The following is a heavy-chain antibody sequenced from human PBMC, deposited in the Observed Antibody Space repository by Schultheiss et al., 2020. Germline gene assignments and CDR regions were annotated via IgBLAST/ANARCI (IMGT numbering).Heavy chain of an antibody. V-gene: IGHV3-9*01. CDR1: GFTFDDYA. CDR3: AKNRGGSSPGYYYYYMDV. Sequence: SLKISCAASGFTFDDYAMHWVRQAPGKGLEWVSGISWNSGSIGYADSVKGRFTISRDNAKNSLYLQMNSLRAEDTALYYCAKNRGGSSPGYYYYYMDVWGKGTTVTVSS. CDR2: ISWNSGSI. J-gene: IGHJ6*03. D-gene: IGHD1-14*01.